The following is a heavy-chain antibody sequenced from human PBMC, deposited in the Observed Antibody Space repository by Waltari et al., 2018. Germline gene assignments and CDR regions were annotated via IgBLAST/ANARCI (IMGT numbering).Heavy chain of an antibody. J-gene: IGHJ6*03. Sequence: QVQLVESGGGVVQPGGSLRLSCSASGFTFSSYGMPWVRQAPGKGLEWVAFIRYDGSNKYYADSVKGRFTISRDNSKNTLYLQMNSLRAEDTAVYYCAKGGGETTNYYYYMDVWGKGTTVTVSS. D-gene: IGHD7-27*01. CDR2: IRYDGSNK. CDR3: AKGGGETTNYYYYMDV. CDR1: GFTFSSYG. V-gene: IGHV3-30*02.